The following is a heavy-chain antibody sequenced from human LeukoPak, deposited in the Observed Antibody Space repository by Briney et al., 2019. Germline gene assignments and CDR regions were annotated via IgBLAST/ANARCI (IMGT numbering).Heavy chain of an antibody. V-gene: IGHV4-34*01. D-gene: IGHD1-1*01. CDR3: AKAPGHTTPLPGASTRAYYLDS. CDR2: INHSGST. Sequence: PSETLSLTCAVYGGSFSVYYWSWIRQPPGKGLEWIGEINHSGSTNYNPSLKSRVTMSVDTSKNQFSLKLSSVTAADTAVYYCAKAPGHTTPLPGASTRAYYLDSWGQGTLVTVSS. J-gene: IGHJ4*02. CDR1: GGSFSVYY.